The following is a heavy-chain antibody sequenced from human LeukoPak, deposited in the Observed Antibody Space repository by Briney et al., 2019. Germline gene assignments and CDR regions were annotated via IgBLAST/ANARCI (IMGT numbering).Heavy chain of an antibody. V-gene: IGHV4-59*01. D-gene: IGHD2-2*01. CDR1: GGSISSYY. CDR2: MHYSGNT. J-gene: IGHJ5*02. Sequence: KPSETLSLTCTVSGGSISSYYWSWIRQSPGKGLEWIGYMHYSGNTKYNSSLKSRVTISLDTSKNQFSLRLSSVTAADTAVYYCARDVVVPAGRVRWFDPWGQGTLVTVSS. CDR3: ARDVVVPAGRVRWFDP.